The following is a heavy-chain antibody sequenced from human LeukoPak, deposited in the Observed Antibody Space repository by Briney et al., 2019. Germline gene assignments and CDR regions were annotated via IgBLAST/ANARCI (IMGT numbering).Heavy chain of an antibody. J-gene: IGHJ6*04. CDR3: ANAIYYYYGMDV. Sequence: GGSLRLSCAASGFTFSSYAMSWVRQAPGKGLEWVSAISGSGGSTYYADSVKGRFTISRDNSKNTLYLQMNSPRAEDTAVYYCANAIYYYYGMDVWGKGTTVTVSS. V-gene: IGHV3-23*01. D-gene: IGHD2-2*01. CDR1: GFTFSSYA. CDR2: ISGSGGST.